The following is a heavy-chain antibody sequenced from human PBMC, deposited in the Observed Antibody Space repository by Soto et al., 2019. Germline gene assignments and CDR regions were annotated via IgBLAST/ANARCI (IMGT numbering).Heavy chain of an antibody. Sequence: ASVKVSCKASGYTFTSYGISWVRQAPGQGLEWMGWISAYNGNTNYAQKLQGRVTMTTDTSTSTAYMELRSLRSDDTAVYYCARDLSPIVVVVAAKDAFDFWGQGTMVTVS. CDR1: GYTFTSYG. J-gene: IGHJ3*01. D-gene: IGHD2-15*01. CDR3: ARDLSPIVVVVAAKDAFDF. CDR2: ISAYNGNT. V-gene: IGHV1-18*01.